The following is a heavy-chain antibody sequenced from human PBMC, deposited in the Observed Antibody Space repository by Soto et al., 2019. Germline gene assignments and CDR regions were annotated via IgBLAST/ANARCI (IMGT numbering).Heavy chain of an antibody. J-gene: IGHJ4*02. CDR3: ARAHDFWGGRQQPIDS. D-gene: IGHD3-3*01. Sequence: LSLTCSVSGGSISSGYYYWSWIRQPPGKGLEWIGNIYYSGNTYYNPSLKSRLIISIDTSKNQFSLKVGSVTAADTAVYYCARAHDFWGGRQQPIDSWGQGTLVTVSS. CDR2: IYYSGNT. CDR1: GGSISSGYYY. V-gene: IGHV4-30-4*01.